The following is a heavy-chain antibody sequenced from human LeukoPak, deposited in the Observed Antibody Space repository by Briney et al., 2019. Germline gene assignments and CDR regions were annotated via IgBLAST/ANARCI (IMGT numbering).Heavy chain of an antibody. CDR2: YDREDGET. CDR1: GYTLSDLY. Sequence: ASVKVSCKVSGYTLSDLYMHWVRQAPGKGLEWMGGYDREDGETILAQKFQGRVTMTEDTSSDIAYMELSSLRSEDTAVYYCATDDGEYCTNGVCYRTDYWGQGTLVTVSS. V-gene: IGHV1-24*01. J-gene: IGHJ4*02. CDR3: ATDDGEYCTNGVCYRTDY. D-gene: IGHD2-8*01.